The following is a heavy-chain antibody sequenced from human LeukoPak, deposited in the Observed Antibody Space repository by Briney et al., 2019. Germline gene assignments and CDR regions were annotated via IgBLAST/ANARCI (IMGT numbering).Heavy chain of an antibody. Sequence: GGSLGLSCAASGFTFSSHWMHWVRQAPGKGLEWVSTVSVSGGNTYYADSVQGRFTISRDNSKNTLSLQMNSLRAEDTAVYYCAKDIVGARNFDNWGQGTLVTVSS. D-gene: IGHD1-26*01. CDR1: GFTFSSHW. V-gene: IGHV3-23*01. CDR2: VSVSGGNT. CDR3: AKDIVGARNFDN. J-gene: IGHJ4*02.